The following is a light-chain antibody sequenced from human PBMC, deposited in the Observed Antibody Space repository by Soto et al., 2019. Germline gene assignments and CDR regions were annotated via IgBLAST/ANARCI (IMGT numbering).Light chain of an antibody. V-gene: IGKV1-5*03. CDR3: QQYNTYEGT. CDR2: KAS. Sequence: DLQMTQSPSTLSASVGDRVTVTCRASQSITNKLAWYQQKVGKAPKLLIYKASSLESGVPSRFSGSGSGTEFTLTISSLQPDDFATYYCQQYNTYEGTFGQGTKVEIK. J-gene: IGKJ1*01. CDR1: QSITNK.